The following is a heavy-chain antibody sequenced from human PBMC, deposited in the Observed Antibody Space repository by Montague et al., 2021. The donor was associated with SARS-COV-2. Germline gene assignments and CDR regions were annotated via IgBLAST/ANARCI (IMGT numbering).Heavy chain of an antibody. V-gene: IGHV5-51*01. D-gene: IGHD2/OR15-2a*01. J-gene: IGHJ6*02. CDR3: ATTRGSTFGYAS. CDR2: IYPRDSDT. CDR1: GYTFPTYW. Sequence: QSGAEVKAPGESLTISCENSGYTFPTYWIGWVRQMPGKGLQWVGIIYPRDSDTRYSPSFAGQVTISADTSMNTAYLHWSSLKASDSGMYYCATTRGSTFGYASWGQGTTVTVSS.